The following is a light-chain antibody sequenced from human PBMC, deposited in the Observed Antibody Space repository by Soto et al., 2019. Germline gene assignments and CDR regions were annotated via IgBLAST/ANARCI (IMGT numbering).Light chain of an antibody. Sequence: PMTQSPSTLSASVGDRVTITCRASQSISSWLAWYQQKPGKAPKLLIYKASSLESGVPSRFSGSGSGTEFTLTISSLQPDDFATYYCQQYDSYPWTFGQGTKVDIK. CDR2: KAS. CDR3: QQYDSYPWT. CDR1: QSISSW. J-gene: IGKJ1*01. V-gene: IGKV1-5*03.